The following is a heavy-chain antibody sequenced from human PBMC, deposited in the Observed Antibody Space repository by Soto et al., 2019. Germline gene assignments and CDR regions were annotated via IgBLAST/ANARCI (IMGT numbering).Heavy chain of an antibody. CDR1: GYAFTTYG. CDR3: ARGRYGDY. CDR2: ISAHNGNT. D-gene: IGHD1-1*01. Sequence: QVHLVQSGAEVKKPGASVKVSCQGSGYAFTTYGITWVRQAPGQGLEWMGWISAHNGNTNYAQKLQGRVTVTRDTSTNTAYMELRSLRYDDTAVYYCARGRYGDYWGQGALVTVS. V-gene: IGHV1-18*01. J-gene: IGHJ4*02.